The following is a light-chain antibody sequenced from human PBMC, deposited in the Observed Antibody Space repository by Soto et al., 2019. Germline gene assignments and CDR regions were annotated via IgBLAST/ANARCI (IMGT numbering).Light chain of an antibody. CDR2: DAS. V-gene: IGKV3-20*01. CDR3: LQYGNSPKS. Sequence: EIVLPQSPGTLPLSPGDRGTLSCRASHNVSSSYLGWYQQKPGQAPRLLIYDASTRATGIPDRFSGSGSGTDFTLSIGRLEPKEFAGYYCLQYGNSPKSFGEGTRLEIK. CDR1: HNVSSSY. J-gene: IGKJ5*01.